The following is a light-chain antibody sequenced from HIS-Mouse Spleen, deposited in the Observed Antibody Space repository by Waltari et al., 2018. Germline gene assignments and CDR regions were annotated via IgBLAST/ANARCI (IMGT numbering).Light chain of an antibody. CDR3: SSYTSSSTRDVV. J-gene: IGLJ2*01. CDR1: SSDVGGYNY. Sequence: QSALTQPASVSGSPGQSITISCTGTSSDVGGYNYVSWYQPHPGKAPKLMIYDVSNRPAGVSNRFSGSKSGNTASLTISGLQAEDEADYYCSSYTSSSTRDVVFGGGTKLTVL. V-gene: IGLV2-14*03. CDR2: DVS.